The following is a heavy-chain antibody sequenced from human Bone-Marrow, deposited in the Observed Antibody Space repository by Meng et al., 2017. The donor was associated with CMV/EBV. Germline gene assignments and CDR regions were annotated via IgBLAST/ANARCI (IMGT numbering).Heavy chain of an antibody. D-gene: IGHD3-22*01. V-gene: IGHV3-7*01. CDR1: GFTFSSHW. Sequence: GESLKISCSASGFTFSSHWMSWVRQGPGKGLEWVANIKQDGSEKYYVDSVKGRVTISRDNAKNSLYLQMNSLRAEDTAVYYCARTNTYYYDSSGYSLYWFDPWGQGTLVTVSS. CDR2: IKQDGSEK. J-gene: IGHJ5*02. CDR3: ARTNTYYYDSSGYSLYWFDP.